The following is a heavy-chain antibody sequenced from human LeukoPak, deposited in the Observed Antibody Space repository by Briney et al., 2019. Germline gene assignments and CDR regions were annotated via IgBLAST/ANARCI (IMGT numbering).Heavy chain of an antibody. CDR1: GGSISSGGYY. Sequence: SETLSLTCTVSGGSISSGGYYWSWIRQHPGKGLEWIGYIYHSGSTYYNPSLKSRVTISVDRSKNQFSLKLSSVTAADTAVYYCARGTLSHAYYDSSGLAGYWGQGTLVTVSS. V-gene: IGHV4-31*03. J-gene: IGHJ4*02. CDR2: IYHSGST. D-gene: IGHD3-22*01. CDR3: ARGTLSHAYYDSSGLAGY.